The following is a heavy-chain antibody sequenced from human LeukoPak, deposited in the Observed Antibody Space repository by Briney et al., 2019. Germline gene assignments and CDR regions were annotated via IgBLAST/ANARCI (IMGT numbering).Heavy chain of an antibody. V-gene: IGHV3-66*01. CDR1: GFTVSSNY. CDR3: ARDKYYYYYYGMDV. J-gene: IGHJ6*02. CDR2: IYSGGST. Sequence: GGSLRLSCAVSGFTVSSNYMSWTRQAPGKGLEWGSAIYSGGSTYYADSVKGRFTISRDNSKNTLYLQMNSLRAEDTAVYYCARDKYYYYYYGMDVWGQGTTVTVSS.